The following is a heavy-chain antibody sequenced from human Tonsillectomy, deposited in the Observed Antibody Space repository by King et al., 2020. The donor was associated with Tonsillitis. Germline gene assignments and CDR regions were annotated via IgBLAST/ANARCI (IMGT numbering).Heavy chain of an antibody. CDR3: ARGGAVKTTVTLFDY. J-gene: IGHJ4*02. CDR1: GFTFSSYA. CDR2: ISYDGSDK. Sequence: ESGGGVVQPGRSLRLSCVASGFTFSSYAMHWVRQAPGKGLEWVALISYDGSDKFYADSVKGRFTISRDNSKNTLSVQMNSLRGEDTAVYYCARGGAVKTTVTLFDYWGQGALVTVSS. D-gene: IGHD4-17*01. V-gene: IGHV3-30*14.